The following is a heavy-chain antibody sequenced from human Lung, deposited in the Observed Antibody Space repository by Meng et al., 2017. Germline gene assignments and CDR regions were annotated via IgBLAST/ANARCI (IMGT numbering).Heavy chain of an antibody. CDR3: ARGTPGRSYSDY. CDR1: DYTFTGYG. J-gene: IGHJ4*02. CDR2: LGAHDGDT. V-gene: IGHV1-18*01. Sequence: QVQPVQSGPEVKKPGALRKVSCKASDYTFTGYGVSWVRQAPGQGLEWMAWLGAHDGDTSHAPKFQGRVTVSADRPTATAYMELRSLRSDDTAVYYCARGTPGRSYSDYWGQGTLVTVSS. D-gene: IGHD3-10*01.